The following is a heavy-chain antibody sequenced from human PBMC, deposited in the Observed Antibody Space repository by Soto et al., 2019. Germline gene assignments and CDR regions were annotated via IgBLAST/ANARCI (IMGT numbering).Heavy chain of an antibody. CDR2: ISSNGGST. CDR3: VKARQWLVLVLVY. J-gene: IGHJ4*01. V-gene: IGHV3-64D*06. Sequence: PGGSLRLSCSASGFTFSSYAMHWVRQAPGKGLEYVSAISSNGGSTYYADSVKGRFTISRDNSKNTLYLQMSSLRAEDTAVYYCVKARQWLVLVLVYWGQGTLVTVS. CDR1: GFTFSSYA. D-gene: IGHD6-19*01.